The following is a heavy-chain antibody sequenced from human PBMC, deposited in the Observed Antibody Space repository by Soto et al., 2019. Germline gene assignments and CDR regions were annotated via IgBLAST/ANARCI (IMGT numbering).Heavy chain of an antibody. CDR2: IIPILGIA. Sequence: QVQLVQSGAEVKKPGSSVKVSCKASGGTFSSYTFSWVRQAPGQGLEWMGRIIPILGIANYAQKFQGRVTITADKPKSTAYMELSSLRSEDTAVYYFARGPSAGRRDCWGQGTLVTVSS. V-gene: IGHV1-69*02. J-gene: IGHJ4*01. CDR3: ARGPSAGRRDC. D-gene: IGHD2-15*01. CDR1: GGTFSSYT.